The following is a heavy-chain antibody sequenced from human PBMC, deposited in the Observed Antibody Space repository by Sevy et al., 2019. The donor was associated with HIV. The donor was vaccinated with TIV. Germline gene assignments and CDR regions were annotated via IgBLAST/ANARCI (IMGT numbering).Heavy chain of an antibody. V-gene: IGHV3-66*01. J-gene: IGHJ4*01. CDR2: IYSGGGT. CDR1: GFTVRSSH. CDR3: ARGGGSYCGVDCTRDFDS. Sequence: GGSLRLSCAVSGFTVRSSHMTWIRQAPGKGLEWVSIIYSGGGTYLSDSVRGRFTISRDNSKNMLFLQSNSLRAEDTGVYYCARGGGSYCGVDCTRDFDSWGQGTLVTVSS. D-gene: IGHD2-21*02.